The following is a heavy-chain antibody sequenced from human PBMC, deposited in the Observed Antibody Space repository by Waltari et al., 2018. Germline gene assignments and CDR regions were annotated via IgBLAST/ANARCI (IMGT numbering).Heavy chain of an antibody. CDR1: GFRITPY. CDR3: VRAVRSGALRSYWFDP. V-gene: IGHV3-21*01. Sequence: EVQVVESGGGLVKPGGSLRISCAAAGFRITPYMDWVRQAPGQGLEWVSSINDVGSHIFYADSVRGRFIISRDDAKNSLDLEMNSLRAEDTAVYYCVRAVRSGALRSYWFDPWGQGTLVTVSS. CDR2: INDVGSHI. J-gene: IGHJ5*02. D-gene: IGHD3-22*01.